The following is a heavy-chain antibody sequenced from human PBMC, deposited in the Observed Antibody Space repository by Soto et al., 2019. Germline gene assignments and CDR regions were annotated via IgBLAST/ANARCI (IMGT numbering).Heavy chain of an antibody. D-gene: IGHD6-19*01. Sequence: GGSLRLSCAASGFTFSSYAMSWVRQAPGKGLEWVSAISGSGGSTYYADSVKGRFTISRDNSKNTLYLQMNSLRAEDTAVYYCAKVPTVAGNSVYYGMDVWGQGTPVTVSS. J-gene: IGHJ6*02. CDR1: GFTFSSYA. CDR3: AKVPTVAGNSVYYGMDV. CDR2: ISGSGGST. V-gene: IGHV3-23*01.